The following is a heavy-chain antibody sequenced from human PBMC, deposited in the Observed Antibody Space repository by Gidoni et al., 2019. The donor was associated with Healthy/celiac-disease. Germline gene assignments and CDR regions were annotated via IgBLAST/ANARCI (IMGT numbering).Heavy chain of an antibody. D-gene: IGHD6-19*01. J-gene: IGHJ4*02. CDR3: AKGFLTVAGTGTYYFDY. V-gene: IGHV3-23*01. CDR2: ISGSGGST. CDR1: GFPFSIYA. Sequence: EVQLLESGGGLVQPGGSLSLSCAAFGFPFSIYAMSWVRQAPGKGLEWVSAISGSGGSTYYADSVKGRFTISRDNSKNTLYLQMNSLRAEDTAVYYCAKGFLTVAGTGTYYFDYWGQGTLVTVSS.